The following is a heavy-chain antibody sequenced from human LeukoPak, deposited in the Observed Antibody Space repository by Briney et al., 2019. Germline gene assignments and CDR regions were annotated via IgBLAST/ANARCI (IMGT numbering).Heavy chain of an antibody. V-gene: IGHV1-2*02. CDR3: AREEGSSPYYFDY. D-gene: IGHD1-26*01. J-gene: IGHJ4*02. CDR1: GHTFTDYY. Sequence: ASVNVSCMASGHTFTDYYMHWVRHAPGQGLEWMGWINPNSGGTNYAKKFQGRVTMTRDTSISTAYMELSRLRADDTAVYYCAREEGSSPYYFDYWGQGTLVTVSS. CDR2: INPNSGGT.